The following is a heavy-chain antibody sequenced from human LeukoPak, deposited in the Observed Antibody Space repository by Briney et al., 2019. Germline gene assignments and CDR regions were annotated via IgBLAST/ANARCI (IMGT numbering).Heavy chain of an antibody. CDR3: ARGSGITMIVVDDAFDI. Sequence: SETLSLTCAVYGGSFSGYYWSWIRQPPGKGLEWIGEINHSGSTNYNPSLKSRVTISVDTSKNQFSLKLSPVTAADTAVYYCARGSGITMIVVDDAFDIWGQGTMVTVSS. J-gene: IGHJ3*02. CDR2: INHSGST. V-gene: IGHV4-34*01. D-gene: IGHD3-22*01. CDR1: GGSFSGYY.